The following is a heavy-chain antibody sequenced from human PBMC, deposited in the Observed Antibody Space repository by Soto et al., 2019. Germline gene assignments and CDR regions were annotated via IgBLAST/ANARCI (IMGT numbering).Heavy chain of an antibody. CDR1: GFTFSSYG. J-gene: IGHJ4*02. Sequence: QVQLVESGGGVVQPGRSLGLSCAASGFTFSSYGMHWVRQAPGKGLEWVAVIWYDGSNKYYADSVKGRFTISRDNSKNTLYLQMNSLRAEDTAVYYCARDGRNDYGDYWGQGTLVTVSS. V-gene: IGHV3-33*01. CDR2: IWYDGSNK. CDR3: ARDGRNDYGDY.